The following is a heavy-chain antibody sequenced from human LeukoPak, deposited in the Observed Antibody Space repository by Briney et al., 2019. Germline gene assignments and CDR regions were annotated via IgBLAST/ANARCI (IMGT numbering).Heavy chain of an antibody. CDR1: GYTFTNYY. Sequence: ASVKVSCKASGYTFTNYYMHWLRQHPGQGLEWMGWINPNSGGTNYAQKFQGRVTMTRDTSISTAYMDLSRLGSDDTAVYYCARDGALDYWGQGTLVTVSS. CDR2: INPNSGGT. V-gene: IGHV1-2*02. J-gene: IGHJ4*02. D-gene: IGHD3-16*01. CDR3: ARDGALDY.